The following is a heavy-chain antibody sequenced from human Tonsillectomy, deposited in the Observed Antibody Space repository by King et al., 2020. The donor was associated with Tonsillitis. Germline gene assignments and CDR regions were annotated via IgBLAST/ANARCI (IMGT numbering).Heavy chain of an antibody. J-gene: IGHJ6*02. CDR2: IGNGGDYI. Sequence: VQLVESGGGLVKPGGSLRLSCAASGFTFSGYTMNWVRQAPGKGLEWVSSIGNGGDYIYYADSVKGRFTISRDNAKNSLGLQMDSLRAEDTAVYYCAKDSPYTQMIGGLSYYRGMDVWGQGTTVIVAS. CDR1: GFTFSGYT. V-gene: IGHV3-21*01. CDR3: AKDSPYTQMIGGLSYYRGMDV. D-gene: IGHD2/OR15-2a*01.